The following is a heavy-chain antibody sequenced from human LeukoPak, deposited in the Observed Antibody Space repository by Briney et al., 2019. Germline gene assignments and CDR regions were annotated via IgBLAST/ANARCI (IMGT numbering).Heavy chain of an antibody. CDR1: GFTFSSYE. CDR3: ARDRARGYSNVVY. Sequence: GGSLRLSCAASGFTFSSYELNWVRQAPGKGLEWVSYISSSGSTTYYADSVKGRFTISRDNAKNSLYLQMNSLRAEDTAFYYCARDRARGYSNVVYWGQGTLVTVSS. J-gene: IGHJ4*02. D-gene: IGHD5-18*01. CDR2: ISSSGSTT. V-gene: IGHV3-48*03.